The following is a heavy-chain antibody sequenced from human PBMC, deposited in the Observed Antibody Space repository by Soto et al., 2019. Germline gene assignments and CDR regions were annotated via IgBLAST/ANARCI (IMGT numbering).Heavy chain of an antibody. V-gene: IGHV3-30-3*01. Sequence: QVQLVESGGGVVQPGRSLRLSCAASGFTFSSYAMHWXXXXXXXXXXXXXVISYDGSNKYYADSVKGRFTISRDNSKXXXXXXXXXXXXXXXXXXXXXXXXXXXXXXXXXXFDLWGRGTLVTVSS. CDR2: ISYDGSNK. CDR3: XXXXXXXXXXXXXXFDL. J-gene: IGHJ2*01. CDR1: GFTFSSYA.